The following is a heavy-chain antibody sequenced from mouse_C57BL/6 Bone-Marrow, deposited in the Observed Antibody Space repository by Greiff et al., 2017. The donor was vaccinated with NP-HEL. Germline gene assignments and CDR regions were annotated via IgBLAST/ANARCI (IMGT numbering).Heavy chain of an antibody. V-gene: IGHV2-5*01. Sequence: QLQQSGPGLVQPSQSLSITCTVSGFSLTSYGVHWVRQSPGKGLGWLGVIWRGGSTDYNAAFMSRLSITKDNSKCQVFCKMNSLQADVTAIYYCAGRAWFAYWGQGTLVTVSA. D-gene: IGHD3-3*01. CDR2: IWRGGST. CDR3: AGRAWFAY. CDR1: GFSLTSYG. J-gene: IGHJ3*01.